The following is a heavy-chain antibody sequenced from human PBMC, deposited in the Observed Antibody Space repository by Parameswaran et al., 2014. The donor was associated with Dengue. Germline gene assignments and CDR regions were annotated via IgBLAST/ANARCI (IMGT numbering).Heavy chain of an antibody. V-gene: IGHV4-30-4*01. J-gene: IGHJ3*02. D-gene: IGHD3-22*01. Sequence: RWIRQPPGKGLEWIGYIYYSGSTYYNPSLKSRVTISVDTSKNQFSLKLSSVTAADTAVYYCARADYYDSSGYYYHAFDIWGQGTMVTVSS. CDR2: IYYSGST. CDR3: ARADYYDSSGYYYHAFDI.